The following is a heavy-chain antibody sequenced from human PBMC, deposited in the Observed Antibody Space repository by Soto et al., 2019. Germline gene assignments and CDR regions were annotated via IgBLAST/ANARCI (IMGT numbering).Heavy chain of an antibody. CDR2: INHSGST. Sequence: PSETLSLTCAVYGGSFSGYYWSWIRQPPGKGLEWIGEINHSGSTNYNPSLKSRVTISVDTSKNQFSLKLSSVTAADTAVYYCARGYGDYDRWFDPWGQGTLVTVSS. J-gene: IGHJ5*02. CDR1: GGSFSGYY. D-gene: IGHD4-17*01. V-gene: IGHV4-34*01. CDR3: ARGYGDYDRWFDP.